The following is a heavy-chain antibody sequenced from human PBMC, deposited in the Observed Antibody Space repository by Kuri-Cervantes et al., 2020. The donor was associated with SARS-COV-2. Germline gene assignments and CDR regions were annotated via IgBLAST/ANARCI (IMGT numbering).Heavy chain of an antibody. CDR3: ARDRVGVHDY. J-gene: IGHJ4*02. CDR2: ISYDGINK. CDR1: GFTFSSYA. V-gene: IGHV3-30-3*01. Sequence: GGSLRLSCAASGFTFSSYAIHWVRQAPGKGLEWVAIISYDGINKSYADSVKGRFTISRDNSNNTLYLQMNSLGVEDTAVYYCARDRVGVHDYWGQGTPVTVSS. D-gene: IGHD2-21*01.